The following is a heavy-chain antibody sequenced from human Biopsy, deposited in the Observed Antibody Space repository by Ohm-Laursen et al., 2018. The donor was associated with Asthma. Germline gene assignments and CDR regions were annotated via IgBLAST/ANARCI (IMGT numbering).Heavy chain of an antibody. D-gene: IGHD3-16*01. V-gene: IGHV4-59*08. J-gene: IGHJ4*02. CDR2: IYFSGST. Sequence: TLSLTCAVSGDSISSYYWSWIRQPPGKGLEWIGYIYFSGSTNYNPSLKSRVTISVDTSKNQFSLKLSSVTAADTAVYFCARRGGLERYFDYWDQGTLVTVSS. CDR3: ARRGGLERYFDY. CDR1: GDSISSYY.